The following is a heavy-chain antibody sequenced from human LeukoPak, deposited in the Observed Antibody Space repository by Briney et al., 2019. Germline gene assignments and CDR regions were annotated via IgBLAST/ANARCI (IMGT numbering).Heavy chain of an antibody. CDR2: INGSGVIT. V-gene: IGHV3-23*01. D-gene: IGHD3-16*01. J-gene: IGHJ4*02. CDR3: AKDSSQGGDYFDY. Sequence: GGSLRLSCAASGITLSSYAMSWVRQATGKGLEWVSAINGSGVITYYTDSVKGRFTISRDNSKNTVYLQMNSLRAEDTAIYYCAKDSSQGGDYFDYWGQGTLVTVSS. CDR1: GITLSSYA.